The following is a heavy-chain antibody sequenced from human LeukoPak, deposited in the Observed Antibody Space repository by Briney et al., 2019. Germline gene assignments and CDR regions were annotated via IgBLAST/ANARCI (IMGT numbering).Heavy chain of an antibody. D-gene: IGHD5-18*01. J-gene: IGHJ4*02. CDR1: GGTFSSYA. V-gene: IGHV1-69*05. CDR2: IIPIFGTA. Sequence: SVKVSCKASGGTFSSYAISWVRQAPGQGLEWMGRIIPIFGTANYAQKFQGRVTITTDESTSAAYMELSSLRSEDTAVYYCASGILGYSYGSHFDYWGQGTLVTVSS. CDR3: ASGILGYSYGSHFDY.